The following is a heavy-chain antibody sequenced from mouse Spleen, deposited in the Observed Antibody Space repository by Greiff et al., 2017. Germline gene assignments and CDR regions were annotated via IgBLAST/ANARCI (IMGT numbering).Heavy chain of an antibody. D-gene: IGHD4-1*01. V-gene: IGHV1-80*01. CDR2: IYPGDGDT. CDR1: GYAFSSYW. CDR3: ARWELGRSYFDY. Sequence: VQLQQSGAELVKPGASVKISCKASGYAFSSYWMNWVKQRPGKGLEWIGQIYPGDGDTNYNGKFKGKATLTADKSSSTAYMQLSSLTSEDSAVYFCARWELGRSYFDYWGQGTTLTVSS. J-gene: IGHJ2*01.